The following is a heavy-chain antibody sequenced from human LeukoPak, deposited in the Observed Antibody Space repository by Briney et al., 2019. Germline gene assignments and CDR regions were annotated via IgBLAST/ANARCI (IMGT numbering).Heavy chain of an antibody. CDR2: ISSSGSTI. J-gene: IGHJ4*02. CDR3: AGDRYYYGSGTPFDY. Sequence: GGSLRLSCAASGFTFSSYEMNWVRQAPGKGLEWVSYISSSGSTIYYADSVKGRFTISRDNAKNSLYLQMNSLRAEDTAVYYCAGDRYYYGSGTPFDYWGQGTLVTVSS. D-gene: IGHD3-10*01. V-gene: IGHV3-48*03. CDR1: GFTFSSYE.